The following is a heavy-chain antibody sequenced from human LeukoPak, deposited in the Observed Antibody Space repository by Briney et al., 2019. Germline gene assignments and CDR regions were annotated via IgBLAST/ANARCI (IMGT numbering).Heavy chain of an antibody. D-gene: IGHD6-19*01. CDR2: IIPIFGTA. Sequence: SVKVSCKASGGTFSSYAISWVRQAPGQGLEWMGGIIPIFGTADYAQKFQGRVTITADESTSTAYMELSSLRSEDTAVYYCARVSHHRGYSSGWYGAFDYWGQGTLVTVSS. V-gene: IGHV1-69*13. CDR1: GGTFSSYA. CDR3: ARVSHHRGYSSGWYGAFDY. J-gene: IGHJ4*02.